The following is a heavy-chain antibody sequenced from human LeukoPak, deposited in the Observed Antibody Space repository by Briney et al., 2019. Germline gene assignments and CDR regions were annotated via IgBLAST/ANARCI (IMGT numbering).Heavy chain of an antibody. CDR2: IKQDGSEK. Sequence: GGSLRLSCAASGLTFSSYWMSWVRQAPGKGLEWVANIKQDGSEKFYVDSVKGRFSISRDNAKNSLSLQMNNLRTEDTAVYYCARVRWGSNCSSLRCSYYFDYWGQGTLVTVSS. D-gene: IGHD2-2*01. V-gene: IGHV3-7*01. CDR1: GLTFSSYW. CDR3: ARVRWGSNCSSLRCSYYFDY. J-gene: IGHJ4*02.